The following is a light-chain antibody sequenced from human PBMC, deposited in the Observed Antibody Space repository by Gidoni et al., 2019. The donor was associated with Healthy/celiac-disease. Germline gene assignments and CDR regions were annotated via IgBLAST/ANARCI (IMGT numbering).Light chain of an antibody. CDR2: KAS. J-gene: IGKJ2*01. CDR3: QQYKT. Sequence: DIQMTQSPSTLSAAVGDRVTITCRASQRISSWLAWYQQKPGKAPKLLIYKASSLESGVPSRFSGSGSGTEFTLTISSLQPDDFATYYCQQYKTFGQGTKLEIK. CDR1: QRISSW. V-gene: IGKV1-5*03.